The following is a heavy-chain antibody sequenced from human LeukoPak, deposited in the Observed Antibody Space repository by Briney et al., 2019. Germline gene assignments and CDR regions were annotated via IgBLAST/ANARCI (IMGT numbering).Heavy chain of an antibody. Sequence: SQTLSLTCTVSGGSISSGGYYWSWIRQPPGKGLEWIGYIYHSGSTYYNPSLKSRVTISVDTSKNQFSLKLSSVTAADTAVYYCARESLGVGATDAFDIWGQGTMVTVSS. D-gene: IGHD1-26*01. V-gene: IGHV4-30-2*01. CDR2: IYHSGST. J-gene: IGHJ3*02. CDR1: GGSISSGGYY. CDR3: ARESLGVGATDAFDI.